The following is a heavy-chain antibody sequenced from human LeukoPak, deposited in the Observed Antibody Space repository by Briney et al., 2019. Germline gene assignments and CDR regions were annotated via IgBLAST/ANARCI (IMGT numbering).Heavy chain of an antibody. CDR1: GGSMSSYS. CDR2: IYYSGTT. D-gene: IGHD2-15*01. J-gene: IGHJ4*02. V-gene: IGHV4-59*01. CDR3: VIGVGWQPDY. Sequence: SETLSLTCTVSGGSMSSYSWSWIRQPPGKGLEWIGYIYYSGTTNHHPSLKSRLTISADTSKNQFSLKLRSVTAADTAVYYCVIGVGWQPDYWGQGALVTVSS.